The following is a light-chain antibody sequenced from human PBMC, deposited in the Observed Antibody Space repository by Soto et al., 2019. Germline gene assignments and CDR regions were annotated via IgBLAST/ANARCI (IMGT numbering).Light chain of an antibody. Sequence: QSALTQPASVSGSPGQSITISCTGTSSDVGGYDYVSWYQQHPGKAPKLMIYDVSNRPSGISNRFSGSKSANTASLTISELQAEDEADYYCTSYTSSSTSYVFGTGTKHRP. CDR3: TSYTSSSTSYV. V-gene: IGLV2-14*01. J-gene: IGLJ1*01. CDR1: SSDVGGYDY. CDR2: DVS.